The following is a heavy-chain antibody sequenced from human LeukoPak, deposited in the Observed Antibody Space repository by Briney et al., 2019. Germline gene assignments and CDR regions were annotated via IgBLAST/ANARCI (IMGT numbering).Heavy chain of an antibody. V-gene: IGHV4-30-4*01. CDR2: IYYSGST. Sequence: SETLSLTCTVSGVSISSGDYYWSWIRQPPGKGLEWIGYIYYSGSTYYNPSLKSRVTIPVDTSKNQFSLKLSSVTAADTAVYYCARDTGDMGFGETTYFDCWGQGTLVTVSS. CDR1: GVSISSGDYY. D-gene: IGHD3-10*01. J-gene: IGHJ4*02. CDR3: ARDTGDMGFGETTYFDC.